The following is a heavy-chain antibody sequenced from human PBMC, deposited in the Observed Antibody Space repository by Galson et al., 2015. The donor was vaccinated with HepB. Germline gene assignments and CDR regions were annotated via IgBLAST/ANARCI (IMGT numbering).Heavy chain of an antibody. Sequence: SLRLSCAASGFTFSNYAMSWVRQAPGKGLEWVSVTGGSTYYTDSVKSRFAISRDNSKNMLYLQTNSLRAEDTAVYYCAKHSSTNYYSWSDYWGQGTRVTVSS. CDR1: GFTFSNYA. J-gene: IGHJ4*02. D-gene: IGHD2-2*02. CDR2: TGGST. V-gene: IGHV3-23*01. CDR3: AKHSSTNYYSWSDY.